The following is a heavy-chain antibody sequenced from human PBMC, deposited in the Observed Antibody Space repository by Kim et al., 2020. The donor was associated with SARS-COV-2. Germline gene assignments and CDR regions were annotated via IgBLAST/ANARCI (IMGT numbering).Heavy chain of an antibody. D-gene: IGHD2-2*01. J-gene: IGHJ4*02. CDR3: ARGDCSSTSCYLLDY. Sequence: DSVEGRFTISRDNSKNTLYLQMNSLRAEDTAVYYCARGDCSSTSCYLLDYWGQGTLVTVSS. V-gene: IGHV3-30*07.